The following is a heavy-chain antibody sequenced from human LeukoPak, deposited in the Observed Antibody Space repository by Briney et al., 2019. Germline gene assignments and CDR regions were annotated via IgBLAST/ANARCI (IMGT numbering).Heavy chain of an antibody. CDR3: GTGEWPQNY. CDR1: GFTVSNNY. D-gene: IGHD7-27*01. CDR2: IHRSGNT. V-gene: IGHV3-53*01. J-gene: IGHJ4*02. Sequence: GGSLRLSCAVSGFTVSNNYMTWVRQVPGKGLEWVSLIHRSGNTYYADSVKGRFTISKDNSRDILYLQMNSLRAEDTAVYYCGTGEWPQNYWGQGTLVTVSS.